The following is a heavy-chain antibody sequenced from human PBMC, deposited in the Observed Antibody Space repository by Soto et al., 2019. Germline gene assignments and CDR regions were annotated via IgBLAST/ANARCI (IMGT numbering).Heavy chain of an antibody. V-gene: IGHV3-23*01. CDR1: GFTFTNYA. CDR2: ISGSGGNT. Sequence: GGSLRLSCAASGFTFTNYAMNWVRQTPGKGLEWVSTISGSGGNTFYADAVKGRFTISRDNSKNTLYLQMNSLGAEDTAVYYCAKGGSAYCSGGTCYHPFDYWGQGTLVTVSS. D-gene: IGHD2-15*01. CDR3: AKGGSAYCSGGTCYHPFDY. J-gene: IGHJ4*02.